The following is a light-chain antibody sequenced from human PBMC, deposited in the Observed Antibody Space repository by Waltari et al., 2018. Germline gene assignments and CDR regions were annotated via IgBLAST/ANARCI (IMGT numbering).Light chain of an antibody. CDR2: STN. Sequence: QTVVTQEPSFSVSPGGTVTLHCGLSSGPVSTNYYPRWYQQTPGQAPRTLIYSTNTRSSGVPDRFSGSILGNKAALTITGAQADDESDYYCVLYMGSGISQFGGGTKLTVL. V-gene: IGLV8-61*01. CDR1: SGPVSTNYY. J-gene: IGLJ2*01. CDR3: VLYMGSGISQ.